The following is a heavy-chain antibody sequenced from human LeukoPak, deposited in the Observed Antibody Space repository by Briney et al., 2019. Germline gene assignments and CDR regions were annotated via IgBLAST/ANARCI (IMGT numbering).Heavy chain of an antibody. CDR3: AREWHGGIAAAGTRIEGDY. D-gene: IGHD6-13*01. V-gene: IGHV3-7*01. Sequence: GESLSLSCGVCGFRDCGYRKLCVREARGEAREGVANIKQWGNEKNYVDSVKGRFTISRDNAENSFFLQMNSLRVEDTAVYYCAREWHGGIAAAGTRIEGDYWGQGTLVAVSS. J-gene: IGHJ4*02. CDR2: IKQWGNEK. CDR1: GFRDCGYR.